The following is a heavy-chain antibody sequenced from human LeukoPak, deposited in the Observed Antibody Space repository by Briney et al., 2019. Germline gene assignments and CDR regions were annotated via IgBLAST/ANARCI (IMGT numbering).Heavy chain of an antibody. CDR2: VTPSSGNT. CDR3: ARDSRNDDY. J-gene: IGHJ4*02. D-gene: IGHD1-1*01. CDR1: GYTFTDYD. V-gene: IGHV1-8*02. Sequence: GASVKVSCKTSGYTFTDYDINWVRQATGQGLEWMGWVTPSSGNTGYAQKFQGRVTMTTDTSTSTAYMELRSLRSDDTAVYYCARDSRNDDYWGQGTLVTVSS.